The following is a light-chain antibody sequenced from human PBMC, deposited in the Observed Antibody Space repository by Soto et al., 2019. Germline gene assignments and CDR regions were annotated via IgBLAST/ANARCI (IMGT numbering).Light chain of an antibody. V-gene: IGKV3-20*01. CDR3: QQYGSPLRT. J-gene: IGKJ5*01. Sequence: EIVLTQSPGTLSLSPGERATLSCRASQSVSSSYLAWYQQKPGQAPRLLIYGASSRATGIPDRFSGSGSGTDFTLTISRLEPEDFVVYYCQQYGSPLRTFGQGTRLEIK. CDR2: GAS. CDR1: QSVSSSY.